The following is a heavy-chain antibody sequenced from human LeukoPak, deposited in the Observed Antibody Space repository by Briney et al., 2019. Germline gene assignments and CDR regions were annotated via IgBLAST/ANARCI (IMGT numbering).Heavy chain of an antibody. Sequence: PSETLSLTCTVSGGSISSYYWSWIRQPPGKGLEWIGEINHSGSTNYNPSLKSRVTISVDTSKNQFSLKLSSVTAADTAVYYCARWFGELLFGFDYWGQGTLVTVSS. J-gene: IGHJ4*02. CDR2: INHSGST. CDR1: GGSISSYY. D-gene: IGHD3-10*01. CDR3: ARWFGELLFGFDY. V-gene: IGHV4-34*01.